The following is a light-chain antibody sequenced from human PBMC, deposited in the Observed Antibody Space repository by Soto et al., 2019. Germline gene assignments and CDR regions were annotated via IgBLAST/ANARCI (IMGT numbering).Light chain of an antibody. CDR3: QQLNSYPL. J-gene: IGKJ5*01. Sequence: IQLTQSPSSLSSSVGDIVTITSRASQGISSYLAWYQQKPGKAPKLLIYAASTLQSGVPSRFSGSGSGTDFTLTISSLQPEDFATYYCQQLNSYPLFGQGTRLEI. V-gene: IGKV1-9*01. CDR2: AAS. CDR1: QGISSY.